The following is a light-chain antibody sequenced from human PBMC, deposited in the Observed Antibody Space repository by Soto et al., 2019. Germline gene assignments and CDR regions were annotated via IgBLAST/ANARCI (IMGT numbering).Light chain of an antibody. Sequence: EIVMTQSPATLSVSPGERATLSCRASQSVSILLAWYQQKPAQAPRLLIYGASRRAPGIPEGFSGSGSGTDFTLTISRLEPEDFAVYYCQQYLTSPKTFGQGTKVDIK. CDR2: GAS. CDR3: QQYLTSPKT. CDR1: QSVSIL. J-gene: IGKJ1*01. V-gene: IGKV3-20*01.